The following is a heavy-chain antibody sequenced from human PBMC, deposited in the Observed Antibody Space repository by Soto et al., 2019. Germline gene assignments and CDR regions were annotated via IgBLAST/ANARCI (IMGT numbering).Heavy chain of an antibody. CDR1: GFTFSSYG. V-gene: IGHV3-33*01. CDR3: ARDLASSSWYPLFDY. D-gene: IGHD6-13*01. Sequence: PGGSLRLSCAASGFTFSSYGMHWVRQAPGKGLEWVAVIWYDGSNKYYADSVKGRFAISRDNSKNTLYLQMNSLRAEDTAVYYCARDLASSSWYPLFDYWGQGTLVTVSS. CDR2: IWYDGSNK. J-gene: IGHJ4*02.